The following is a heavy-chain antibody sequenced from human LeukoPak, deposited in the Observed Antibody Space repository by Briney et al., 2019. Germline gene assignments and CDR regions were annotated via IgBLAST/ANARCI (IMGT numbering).Heavy chain of an antibody. Sequence: GGPLSFSCAASGFTFSSSVMYWFGQTPGKGPVCVSRISHDGTIITYADSVKGRFTISRDNTKNILFLQMNSLRVEDTAVYYCARDRDWNFDSWGQGTLVTVSS. CDR2: ISHDGTII. V-gene: IGHV3-74*03. CDR1: GFTFSSSV. CDR3: ARDRDWNFDS. D-gene: IGHD1-1*01. J-gene: IGHJ4*02.